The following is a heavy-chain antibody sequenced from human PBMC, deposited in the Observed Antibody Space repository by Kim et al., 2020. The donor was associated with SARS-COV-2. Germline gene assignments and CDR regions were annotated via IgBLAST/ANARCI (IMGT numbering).Heavy chain of an antibody. CDR1: GYTFTNYY. V-gene: IGHV1-46*03. CDR3: GRARGWTYHGY. Sequence: ASVKVSCKASGYTFTNYYIHWVRQAPGQGLEWMGIINPSAGTTRYALKFPGRVTMTRDTSTSTVYMEVSSLTSEDTAMYYCGRARGWTYHGYWGQGTLVTVSS. J-gene: IGHJ4*02. CDR2: INPSAGTT. D-gene: IGHD1-7*01.